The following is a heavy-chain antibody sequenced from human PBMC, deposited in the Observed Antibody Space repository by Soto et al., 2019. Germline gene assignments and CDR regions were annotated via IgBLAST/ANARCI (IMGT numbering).Heavy chain of an antibody. CDR1: GDSVSRTSTA. D-gene: IGHD6-19*01. V-gene: IGHV6-1*01. CDR2: TYYRSKWYS. CDR3: ARGSYYSGWV. J-gene: IGHJ4*02. Sequence: SQTLSLTCAISGDSVSRTSTAWSWIRQSPSRGLEWLGRTYYRSKWYSDYAVSVKSRITINPDTSKNQFSLQLNSVTPEDTAVYYCARGSYYSGWVWGQGTLVTVSS.